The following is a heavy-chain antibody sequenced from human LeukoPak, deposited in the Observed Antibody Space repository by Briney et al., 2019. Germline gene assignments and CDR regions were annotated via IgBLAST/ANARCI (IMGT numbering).Heavy chain of an antibody. Sequence: PGGSLRLSCAASGFTFSDYWMTWVRQAPGKGLEWVANIKQDGGAKYYVDSVKGRFTISRDNAKNSVFLEMNSLRDEDTAVYYCSKNHGEKSGLRDNYWGQGTLVTVST. CDR3: SKNHGEKSGLRDNY. CDR2: IKQDGGAK. CDR1: GFTFSDYW. J-gene: IGHJ4*02. D-gene: IGHD1-14*01. V-gene: IGHV3-7*01.